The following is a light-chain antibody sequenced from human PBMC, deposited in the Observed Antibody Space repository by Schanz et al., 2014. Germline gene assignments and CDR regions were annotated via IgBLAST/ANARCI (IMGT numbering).Light chain of an antibody. J-gene: IGKJ3*01. CDR3: QQSYSTLPFT. CDR2: GAS. CDR1: RSISGN. V-gene: IGKV3-15*01. Sequence: EIVVTQSPATLALSPGERASLSCRASRSISGNLAWYQQKPGQAPRLLIFGASTRATGIPPRFSGSMSGTEFTLTIDSLQSEDFATYYCQQSYSTLPFTFGPGTKVDIK.